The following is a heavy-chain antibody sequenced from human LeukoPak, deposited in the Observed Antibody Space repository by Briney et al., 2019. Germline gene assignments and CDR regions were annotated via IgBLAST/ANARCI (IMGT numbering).Heavy chain of an antibody. CDR1: GGSISSSNW. Sequence: SGTLSLTCAVSGGSISSSNWWSWVRQPPGKGLEWIGEIYHSGSTNYNPSLKSRVTISVDKSKNQFSLKLSSVTAADTAVYYCARVPHPSLSSGYWSFDYWGQGTLVTVSS. CDR2: IYHSGST. V-gene: IGHV4-4*02. J-gene: IGHJ4*02. D-gene: IGHD3-22*01. CDR3: ARVPHPSLSSGYWSFDY.